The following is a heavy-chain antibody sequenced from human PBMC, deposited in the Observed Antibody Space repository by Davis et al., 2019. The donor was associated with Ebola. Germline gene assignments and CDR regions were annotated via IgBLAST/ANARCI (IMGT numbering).Heavy chain of an antibody. D-gene: IGHD6-13*01. CDR3: TRREEEVAAGDFDY. CDR2: VRDKPNDYAT. Sequence: PGGSLRLSCAASGFTFSGSAIHWVRQPSGKGLEWVGRVRDKPNDYATAYAASVTGRFTISRDDSKNTAYLQMNSLKTEDTAVYYCTRREEEVAAGDFDYWGQGTLVTVSS. V-gene: IGHV3-73*01. CDR1: GFTFSGSA. J-gene: IGHJ4*02.